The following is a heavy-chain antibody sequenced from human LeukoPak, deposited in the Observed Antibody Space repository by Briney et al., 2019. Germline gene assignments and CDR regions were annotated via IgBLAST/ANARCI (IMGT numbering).Heavy chain of an antibody. V-gene: IGHV1-46*01. D-gene: IGHD1-1*01. CDR3: ARDELYVNGAFDI. CDR2: INPSGGST. CDR1: GYTFTIYC. J-gene: IGHJ3*02. Sequence: ASVKVSCRSSGYTFTIYCISWVRQAPGQGREWMGIINPSGGSTSYAQKFRGRVTMTGDMSTSTVYMELSSLRSEDTAVYYCARDELYVNGAFDIWGQGTMVTVSS.